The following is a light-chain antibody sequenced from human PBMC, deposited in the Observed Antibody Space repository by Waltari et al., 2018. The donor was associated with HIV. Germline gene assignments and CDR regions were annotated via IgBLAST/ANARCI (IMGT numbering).Light chain of an antibody. J-gene: IGLJ1*01. V-gene: IGLV2-8*01. CDR1: GSDVGRQNS. Sequence: QSALTQPPSASGSPGQSVTISCTATGSDVGRQNSVTWYQHHPCKAPKLIIYEVRKRPSGVPDRFSGSKSGNTASLTVSGLQAEDEADYYCSSYAGSYTYVFGTGTRLTVL. CDR2: EVR. CDR3: SSYAGSYTYV.